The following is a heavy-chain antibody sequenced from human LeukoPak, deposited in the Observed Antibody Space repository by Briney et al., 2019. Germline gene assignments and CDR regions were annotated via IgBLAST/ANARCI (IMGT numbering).Heavy chain of an antibody. CDR3: ARDFPIYYSNWFDP. CDR1: GFTISSYW. J-gene: IGHJ5*02. D-gene: IGHD4-11*01. CDR2: INSDGSST. Sequence: GSLRLSCAASGFTISSYWMHCVRPAPGKGLVWVSRINSDGSSTSYADSVKGLFTISRDNAKNTLYLQMKSLRAEDTAVYYCARDFPIYYSNWFDPWGQGTLVTVSS. V-gene: IGHV3-74*01.